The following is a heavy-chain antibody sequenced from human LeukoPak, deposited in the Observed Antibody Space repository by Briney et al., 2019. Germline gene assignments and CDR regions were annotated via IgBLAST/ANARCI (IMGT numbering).Heavy chain of an antibody. CDR1: GFTFSSYG. J-gene: IGHJ4*02. Sequence: TGGSLRLSCAASGFTFSSYGMHWVRQAPGKGLEWVAFIRYDGSNKYYADSVKGRFTISRDNSKNTLYLQMNSLRAEDTAVYCCAKDEAFYGSGSYYDYWGQGTLVTVSS. CDR3: AKDEAFYGSGSYYDY. V-gene: IGHV3-30*02. CDR2: IRYDGSNK. D-gene: IGHD3-10*01.